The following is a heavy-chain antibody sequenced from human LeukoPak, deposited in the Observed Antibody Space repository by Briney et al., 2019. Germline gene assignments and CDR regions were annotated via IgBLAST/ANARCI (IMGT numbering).Heavy chain of an antibody. Sequence: SETLSLTCTVSGGSISSSSYYWGWIRQPPGKGLEWIGSIYYSGSTYYNPSLKSRATISVDTSKNQFSLKMSSVTAADTAVYYCARPGWLDDYYFDYWGQGTLVTVSS. D-gene: IGHD6-19*01. CDR3: ARPGWLDDYYFDY. CDR2: IYYSGST. V-gene: IGHV4-39*01. J-gene: IGHJ4*02. CDR1: GGSISSSSYY.